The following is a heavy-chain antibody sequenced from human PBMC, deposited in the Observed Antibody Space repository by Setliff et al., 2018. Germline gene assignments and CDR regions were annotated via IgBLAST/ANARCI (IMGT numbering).Heavy chain of an antibody. J-gene: IGHJ4*02. Sequence: LSLTCTVSGGSISSSSYYWGWIRQPPGKGLEWIGSIYYSGSTYYNPSLKSRVTISVDTSKNQFSLKLSSVTAADTAEYYCARTLYDYDILTGPGYYFDYWGQGTLVTVSS. D-gene: IGHD3-9*01. CDR3: ARTLYDYDILTGPGYYFDY. CDR2: IYYSGST. V-gene: IGHV4-39*07. CDR1: GGSISSSSYY.